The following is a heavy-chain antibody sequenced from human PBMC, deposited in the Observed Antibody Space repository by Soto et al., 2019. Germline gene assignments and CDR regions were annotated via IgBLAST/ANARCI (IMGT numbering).Heavy chain of an antibody. J-gene: IGHJ4*02. CDR1: GGTFSSYA. D-gene: IGHD6-19*01. CDR2: IIPIFGTA. CDR3: ARSSSGSKWLVLGTYYVDY. Sequence: SVKVSCKASGGTFSSYAISWVRQAPGQGLGWMGGIIPIFGTANYAQKFQGRVTITADESTSTAYMELSSLSSEDTAVYYCARSSSGSKWLVLGTYYVDYWGQGTLVTV. V-gene: IGHV1-69*13.